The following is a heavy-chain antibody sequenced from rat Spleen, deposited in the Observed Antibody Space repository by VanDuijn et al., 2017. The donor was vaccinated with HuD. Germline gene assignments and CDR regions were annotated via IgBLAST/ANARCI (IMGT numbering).Heavy chain of an antibody. Sequence: EVQLVESGGGLVQPGRSLKLSCAASGFTFNNYGMAWVRQAPTKGLEWVATISYDGISTYYRDSVRGRFSISSDNAKTTLYLQMDSLRSEDAATYYCTRGGMLRPFFFDYWGQGVMVTVSS. V-gene: IGHV5-29*01. D-gene: IGHD1-7*01. J-gene: IGHJ2*01. CDR2: ISYDGIST. CDR3: TRGGMLRPFFFDY. CDR1: GFTFNNYG.